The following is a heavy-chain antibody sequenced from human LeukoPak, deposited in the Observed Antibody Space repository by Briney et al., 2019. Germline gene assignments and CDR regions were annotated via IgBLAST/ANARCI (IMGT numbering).Heavy chain of an antibody. CDR2: IHYTGST. J-gene: IGHJ4*02. CDR3: ARQGGFLEAAFEY. Sequence: SETLSLTCTVSGGSISRHYWSWIRQSPGKGLEWIGYIHYTGSTDYSPFLKSRVTISVDTSKNQFSLKLTSVTAGDTAVYYCARQGGFLEAAFEYWGQGTRVAVSS. CDR1: GGSISRHY. V-gene: IGHV4-59*08. D-gene: IGHD3-10*01.